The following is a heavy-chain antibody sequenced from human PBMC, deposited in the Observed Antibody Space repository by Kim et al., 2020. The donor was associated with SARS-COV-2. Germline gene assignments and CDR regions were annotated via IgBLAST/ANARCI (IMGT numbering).Heavy chain of an antibody. CDR3: ARDVSGADDY. Sequence: RGRNSADPVKGRFTISRDNAENTLYLQMNSLTADDTAMYFCARDVSGADDYWGQGTLVTVSS. D-gene: IGHD3-10*01. CDR2: RGR. V-gene: IGHV3-74*01. J-gene: IGHJ4*02.